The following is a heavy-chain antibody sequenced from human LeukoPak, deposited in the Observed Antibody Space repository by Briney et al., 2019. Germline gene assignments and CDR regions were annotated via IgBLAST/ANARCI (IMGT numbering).Heavy chain of an antibody. D-gene: IGHD3-10*01. CDR1: GGSISSYY. CDR2: IYYSGST. J-gene: IGHJ3*02. V-gene: IGHV4-59*08. Sequence: PSETLSLTCTVSGGSISSYYWSWIRQPPGKGLEWIGYIYYSGSTNYNPSLKSRVTISVDTSKNQFSLKLSSVTAADTAVYYCATLTMVRGVITYAFDIWGQGTMVTVSS. CDR3: ATLTMVRGVITYAFDI.